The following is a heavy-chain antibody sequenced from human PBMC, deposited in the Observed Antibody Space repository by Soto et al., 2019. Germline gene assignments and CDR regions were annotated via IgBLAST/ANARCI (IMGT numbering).Heavy chain of an antibody. Sequence: GSLRLSCSASGFTFSDYYMSWIRQAPGKGLEWVSYISSSSSYTNYADSVKGRFTISRDNAKNSLYLQMNSLRAEDTAVYYCARDLGYGGNSAYYYGMDVWGQGTTVTVSS. CDR3: ARDLGYGGNSAYYYGMDV. CDR2: ISSSSSYT. CDR1: GFTFSDYY. D-gene: IGHD4-17*01. V-gene: IGHV3-11*06. J-gene: IGHJ6*02.